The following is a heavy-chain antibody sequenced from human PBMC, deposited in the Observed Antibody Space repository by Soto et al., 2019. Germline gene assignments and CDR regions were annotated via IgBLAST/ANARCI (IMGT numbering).Heavy chain of an antibody. CDR3: ARDGDGYNY. CDR1: GASVSSGSYY. Sequence: QVQLQESGPRLVKPSETLSLTCTVSGASVSSGSYYWSWIRQPPGKGLEWVGYIYYTGGTKYSPSLKNRVSMSAVTSKNQFSLKLSSVTAADTAVYYCARDGDGYNYWGQGILVTVSS. CDR2: IYYTGGT. J-gene: IGHJ4*02. V-gene: IGHV4-61*01. D-gene: IGHD5-12*01.